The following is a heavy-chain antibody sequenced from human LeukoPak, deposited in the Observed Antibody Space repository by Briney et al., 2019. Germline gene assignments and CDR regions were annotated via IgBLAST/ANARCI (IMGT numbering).Heavy chain of an antibody. V-gene: IGHV3-23*01. J-gene: IGHJ4*02. CDR2: ISGSGGST. CDR3: AKEEGVYDILTGGLDY. CDR1: GFTFSSYA. Sequence: GGSLRLSCAASGFTFSSYAMSWVRQAPGKGLEWVSAISGSGGSTYYADSVKGRFTISRDNSKNTLYLQMNSLRAEDTAVYYCAKEEGVYDILTGGLDYWGQGTLGTVSS. D-gene: IGHD3-9*01.